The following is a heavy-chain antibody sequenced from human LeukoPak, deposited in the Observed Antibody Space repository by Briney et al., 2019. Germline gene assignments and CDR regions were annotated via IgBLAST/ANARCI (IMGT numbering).Heavy chain of an antibody. V-gene: IGHV3-30-3*01. Sequence: GGSLRLSCAASGFTFSSYAMHWVRQAPGKGLEWVAVISYDGSNKYYADSVKGRFTISRDNSKNTLYLQMNSLRAEDTAVYYCARDGATDAFDIWGQGTMVTVSS. J-gene: IGHJ3*02. CDR1: GFTFSSYA. CDR3: ARDGATDAFDI. CDR2: ISYDGSNK. D-gene: IGHD5-24*01.